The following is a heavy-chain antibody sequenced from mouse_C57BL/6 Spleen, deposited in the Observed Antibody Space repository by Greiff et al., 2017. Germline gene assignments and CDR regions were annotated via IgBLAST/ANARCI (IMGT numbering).Heavy chain of an antibody. D-gene: IGHD1-1*01. Sequence: VQLKESGGGLVQPGGSLSLSCAASGFTFTDYYMSWVRQPPGKALEWLGFIRNKANGYTTEYSASVKGRFTISRDNSQSILYLQMNALRAEDSATYYCARSPSYYYGSSDYWGQGTSVTVSS. CDR3: ARSPSYYYGSSDY. CDR2: IRNKANGYTT. V-gene: IGHV7-3*01. J-gene: IGHJ4*01. CDR1: GFTFTDYY.